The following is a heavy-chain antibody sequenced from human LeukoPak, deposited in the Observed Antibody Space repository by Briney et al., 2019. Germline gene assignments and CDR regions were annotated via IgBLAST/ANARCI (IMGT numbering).Heavy chain of an antibody. V-gene: IGHV3-11*04. J-gene: IGHJ3*02. D-gene: IGHD2-2*01. CDR1: GFTFSDYY. Sequence: PGGSLRLSCAASGFTFSDYYMSWIRQAPGKGLEWVSYISSSGSTIYYADPVKGRFTISRDNAKNSLYLQMNSLGAEDTAVYYCARDRRYCSSTSCPSDAFDIWGQGTMVTVSS. CDR2: ISSSGSTI. CDR3: ARDRRYCSSTSCPSDAFDI.